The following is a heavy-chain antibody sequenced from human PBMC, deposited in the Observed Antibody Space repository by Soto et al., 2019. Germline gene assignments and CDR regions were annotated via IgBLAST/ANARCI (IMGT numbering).Heavy chain of an antibody. CDR2: INTDGTNS. D-gene: IGHD2-15*01. V-gene: IGHV3-74*01. CDR3: AREFCSGGNCYTYYSDP. CDR1: GLSFNRDC. J-gene: IGHJ5*02. Sequence: GGTLRLSCTVSGLSFNRDCMHWVRHAPGPGLVWVSNINTDGTNSNYAHSVKGRFTSSRDSAKSTLFLQMKSLRDEDTAIYYCAREFCSGGNCYTYYSDPWGQGVPGTLSS.